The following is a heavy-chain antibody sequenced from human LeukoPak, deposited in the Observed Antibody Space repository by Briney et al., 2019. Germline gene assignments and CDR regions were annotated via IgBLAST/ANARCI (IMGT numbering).Heavy chain of an antibody. J-gene: IGHJ6*03. CDR2: IYYSGST. V-gene: IGHV4-39*01. CDR3: ARLNGSGAGRYYYYYMDV. CDR1: GGSISSSSYY. D-gene: IGHD1-14*01. Sequence: SETLSLTCTVSGGSISSSSYYWGWIRQPPGKGLEWIGSIYYSGSTYYNPSLKSRVTISVDTSKNQFSLKLSSVTAADTAVYYCARLNGSGAGRYYYYYMDVWGKGTTVTVSS.